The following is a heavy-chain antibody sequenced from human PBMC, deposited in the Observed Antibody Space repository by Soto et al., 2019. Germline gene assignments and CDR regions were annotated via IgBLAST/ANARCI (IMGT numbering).Heavy chain of an antibody. V-gene: IGHV1-69*13. D-gene: IGHD3-22*01. Sequence: ASVKVSCKASGGTFSSYAISWVRQAPGQGLEWMGGIIPIFGTANYAQKFQGRVPITADESTSTAYMELSSPRSEDKAVYYCARSYLVGDNSGYYYFDYWGQGTLVTVSS. CDR1: GGTFSSYA. CDR3: ARSYLVGDNSGYYYFDY. CDR2: IIPIFGTA. J-gene: IGHJ4*02.